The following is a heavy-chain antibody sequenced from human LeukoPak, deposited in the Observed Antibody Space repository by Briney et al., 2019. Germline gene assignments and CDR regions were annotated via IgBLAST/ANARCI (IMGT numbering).Heavy chain of an antibody. Sequence: PSQTLSLTCTVSGGSISSGSYYWSWIRQPAGKGLERIGRIYTSGSTNYNPSLKSRVTISVDTSKNQFSLKLSSVTAADTAVYYCARDAGSSGWYQRDWFDPWGQGTLVTVSS. CDR3: ARDAGSSGWYQRDWFDP. CDR1: GGSISSGSYY. V-gene: IGHV4-61*02. J-gene: IGHJ5*02. CDR2: IYTSGST. D-gene: IGHD6-19*01.